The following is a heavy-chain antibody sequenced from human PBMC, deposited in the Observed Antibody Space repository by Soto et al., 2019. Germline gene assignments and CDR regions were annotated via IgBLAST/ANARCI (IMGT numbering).Heavy chain of an antibody. V-gene: IGHV4-34*01. J-gene: IGHJ2*01. D-gene: IGHD6-13*01. CDR1: GGSFSGYY. Sequence: QVQLQQWGAGLLKPSETLSLTCAVYGGSFSGYYWSWIRQPPGKGLEWIGEINHSGSTNYNPSLNSRVTISVDKSKNQFSLKLSSVTAADTAVYYCARGGGIAAAGTPRYWYFDLWGRGTLVTVSS. CDR3: ARGGGIAAAGTPRYWYFDL. CDR2: INHSGST.